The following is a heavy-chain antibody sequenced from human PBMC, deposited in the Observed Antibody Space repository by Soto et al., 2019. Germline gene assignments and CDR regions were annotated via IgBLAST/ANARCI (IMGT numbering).Heavy chain of an antibody. Sequence: QMQLVQSGAEVKKTGSSVKVSCKASRYTFTYRYLHWVRQAPGQALEWMGWITPFNGNTNYAQKFQDRVTITRDRSMSTAYMELSSLRSEDTAMYYCASDSSGWYVKGRGYYGMDVWGQGTTVTVSS. D-gene: IGHD6-19*01. CDR2: ITPFNGNT. CDR3: ASDSSGWYVKGRGYYGMDV. J-gene: IGHJ6*02. V-gene: IGHV1-45*02. CDR1: RYTFTYRY.